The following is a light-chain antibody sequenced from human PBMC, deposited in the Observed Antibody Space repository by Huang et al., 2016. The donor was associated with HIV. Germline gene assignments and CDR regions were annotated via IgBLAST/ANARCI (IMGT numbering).Light chain of an antibody. CDR1: QSVSTN. CDR2: DAS. V-gene: IGKV3-11*01. Sequence: EIVLTQSPVTLSLSPGDRATLSCRASQSVSTNLAWYQQTPGQAPRLLIYDASSRASGIPARFSGHGSGTDFTLTISSLEPEDFAIYYCQQRSNWPPLTFGGGTKVEMK. J-gene: IGKJ4*01. CDR3: QQRSNWPPLT.